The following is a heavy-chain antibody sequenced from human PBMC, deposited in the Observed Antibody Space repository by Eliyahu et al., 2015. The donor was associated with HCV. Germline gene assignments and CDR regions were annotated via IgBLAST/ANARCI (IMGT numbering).Heavy chain of an antibody. CDR1: GFPFSTYG. Sequence: QVQLVESGGGVVQPGRSLRLSCAASGFPFSTYGMHWVRQAPGKGLEWVAVISYDGSNKYYADSVKGRFTISRDNSKNTLFLQMNSLRAEDTAVYYCAKSGRASAWYDSWGQGILVTVSS. J-gene: IGHJ5*01. D-gene: IGHD6-19*01. CDR2: ISYDGSNK. CDR3: AKSGRASAWYDS. V-gene: IGHV3-30*18.